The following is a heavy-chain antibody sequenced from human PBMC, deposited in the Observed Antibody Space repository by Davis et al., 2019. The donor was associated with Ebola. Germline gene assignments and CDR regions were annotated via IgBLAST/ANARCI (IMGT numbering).Heavy chain of an antibody. J-gene: IGHJ6*02. CDR3: TRGAPYFMDV. CDR2: IRNKDNGDVT. CDR1: GFILSGSS. V-gene: IGHV3-73*01. D-gene: IGHD2/OR15-2a*01. Sequence: PGGSLRLSCAASGFILSGSSLHWVRQASGKGLEWVGRIRNKDNGDVTSYGASVEGRFTISRDDSKNTAYLQMNSLKTEDTAVYYCTRGAPYFMDVWGQGTTVTVSS.